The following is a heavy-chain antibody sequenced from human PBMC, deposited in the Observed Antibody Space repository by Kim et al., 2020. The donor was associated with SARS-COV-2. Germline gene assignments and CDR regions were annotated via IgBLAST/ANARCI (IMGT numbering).Heavy chain of an antibody. D-gene: IGHD1-26*01. CDR2: ISGSGGST. CDR1: GFTFSSYA. V-gene: IGHV3-23*01. J-gene: IGHJ6*02. Sequence: GGSLRLSCAASGFTFSSYAMSWVRQAPGKGLEWVSAISGSGGSTYYADSVKGRFTISRDNSKNTLYLQMNSLRAEDTAVYYCAKSSPGSGGGFSYYYYGMDVWGQGTTVTVSS. CDR3: AKSSPGSGGGFSYYYYGMDV.